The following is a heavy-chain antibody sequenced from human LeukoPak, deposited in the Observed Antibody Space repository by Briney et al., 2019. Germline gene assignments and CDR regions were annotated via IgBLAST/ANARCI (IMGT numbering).Heavy chain of an antibody. Sequence: GASVKVSCEASGYTFTAYYMHWVRQTPGQVLEWMGWINPNSGGTNYAQKFQGRVTMTRDTSISTVYMQLSRLRSDDTAVYYCATDGGWYQLLYWIDPWGQGTLVTVSS. CDR3: ATDGGWYQLLYWIDP. V-gene: IGHV1-2*02. J-gene: IGHJ5*01. CDR2: INPNSGGT. D-gene: IGHD2-2*01. CDR1: GYTFTAYY.